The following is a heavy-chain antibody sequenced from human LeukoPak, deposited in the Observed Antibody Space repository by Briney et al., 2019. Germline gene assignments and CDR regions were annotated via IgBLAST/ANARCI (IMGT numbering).Heavy chain of an antibody. V-gene: IGHV3-74*01. J-gene: IGHJ5*02. CDR1: GLNFDDYG. D-gene: IGHD3-10*01. CDR3: AKEGYYGSGRYFNWFDP. CDR2: INSDGSST. Sequence: GESLKISCAASGLNFDDYGMSWVRQAPGKGLEWVSRINSDGSSTSYGDSVKGRFTISRDNAKNTLYLQMNSLRVEDTAVYYCAKEGYYGSGRYFNWFDPWGQGNLVTVSS.